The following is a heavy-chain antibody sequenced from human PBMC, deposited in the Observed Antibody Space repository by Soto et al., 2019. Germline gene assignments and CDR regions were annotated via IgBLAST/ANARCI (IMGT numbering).Heavy chain of an antibody. CDR1: GDSISSSTYH. CDR2: IYYSGST. CDR3: SRHGGESYGWVSS. J-gene: IGHJ4*02. Sequence: QLQLQESGPGLVEPSATLSLTCTVSGDSISSSTYHWGWVRQPPGKGLEWIGSIYYSGSTYNNPFPKSRVTISVDMSQNQFSLDLSSVTSADTAVYYCSRHGGESYGWVSSWGQGTLVTVSS. V-gene: IGHV4-39*01. D-gene: IGHD5-18*01.